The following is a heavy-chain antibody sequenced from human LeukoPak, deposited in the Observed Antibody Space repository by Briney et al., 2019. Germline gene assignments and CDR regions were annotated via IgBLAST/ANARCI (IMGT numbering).Heavy chain of an antibody. CDR1: GFTFSSYG. CDR3: AKEYSSSWYIFDC. V-gene: IGHV3-30*18. Sequence: GGSLRLSCAASGFTFSSYGIHWVRQAPGKGLEWVAGISYGGSNKYYADSMKGRFTISRDNSKNTLYLQMNSLRAEDTAVYYCAKEYSSSWYIFDCWGQGTLVTVSS. CDR2: ISYGGSNK. D-gene: IGHD6-13*01. J-gene: IGHJ4*02.